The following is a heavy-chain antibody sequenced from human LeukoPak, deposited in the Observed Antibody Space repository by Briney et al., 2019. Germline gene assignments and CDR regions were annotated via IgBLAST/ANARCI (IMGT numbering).Heavy chain of an antibody. J-gene: IGHJ4*02. Sequence: SETLSLTCTVSGGSISSSSYYWGWIRQPPGKGLEWIGEINHSGSTNYNPSLKSRVTVSVDTSKNQFSLKLSSVTAADTAVYYCARAFWSGYYTGPGWGQGTLVTVSS. CDR1: GGSISSSSYY. CDR2: INHSGST. CDR3: ARAFWSGYYTGPG. V-gene: IGHV4-39*07. D-gene: IGHD3-3*01.